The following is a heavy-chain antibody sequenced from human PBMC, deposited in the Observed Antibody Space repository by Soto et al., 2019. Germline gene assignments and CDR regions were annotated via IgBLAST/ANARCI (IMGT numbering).Heavy chain of an antibody. CDR1: GFTVSSNY. CDR2: IYSGGST. J-gene: IGHJ4*02. Sequence: GGSLRLSCAASGFTVSSNYMSWVRQAPGKGLEWVSVIYSGGSTYYADSVKGRFTISRHNSKNTLYLQMNSLRAEDTAVYYCASSTGYSSGWYGYWGQGTLVTVSS. D-gene: IGHD6-19*01. CDR3: ASSTGYSSGWYGY. V-gene: IGHV3-53*04.